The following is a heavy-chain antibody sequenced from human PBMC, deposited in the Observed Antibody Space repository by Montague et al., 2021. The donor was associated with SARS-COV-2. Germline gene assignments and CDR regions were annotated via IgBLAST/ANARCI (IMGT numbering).Heavy chain of an antibody. V-gene: IGHV4-39*07. CDR2: VHYSGNI. CDR3: ARTSLASASCRFDP. CDR1: GGSINSDSYY. J-gene: IGHJ5*02. D-gene: IGHD3-16*02. Sequence: SETLSLTCSVSGGSINSDSYYWGWIRQPPGKTLEWVGSVHYSGNIYYNPSLKSRVAISVDPSKNQFSLNVSSVTAADTGVYYCARTSLASASCRFDPWGQGTLVTVSS.